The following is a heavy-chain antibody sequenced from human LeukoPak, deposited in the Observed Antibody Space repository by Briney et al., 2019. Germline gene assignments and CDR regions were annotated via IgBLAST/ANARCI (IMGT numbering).Heavy chain of an antibody. D-gene: IGHD3-3*01. Sequence: GASVKVSCKASGYTFTSYDINWVRQATGQGLEWMGWMNPNSGNTGYAQKFQGRVTMTRNTSISTAYMELSSLRSEDTAVYYCARGGRRITIFGVVTCYYGMDVWGQGTTVTVSS. CDR3: ARGGRRITIFGVVTCYYGMDV. J-gene: IGHJ6*02. CDR2: MNPNSGNT. CDR1: GYTFTSYD. V-gene: IGHV1-8*01.